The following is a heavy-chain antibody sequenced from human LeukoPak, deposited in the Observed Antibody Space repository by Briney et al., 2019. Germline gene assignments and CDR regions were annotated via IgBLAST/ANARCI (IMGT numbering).Heavy chain of an antibody. Sequence: PSQTLSLTCTVSGGSISSGGYYWSWIRQHPGKGLEWIGYIYYSGSTYYNPSLKSRVTISVDTSKNQFSLKLSSVTAADTAVYYCARGVTMVRGDRGKNWFDPWGQGTLVTVSS. CDR2: IYYSGST. CDR1: GGSISSGGYY. V-gene: IGHV4-31*03. J-gene: IGHJ5*02. D-gene: IGHD3-10*01. CDR3: ARGVTMVRGDRGKNWFDP.